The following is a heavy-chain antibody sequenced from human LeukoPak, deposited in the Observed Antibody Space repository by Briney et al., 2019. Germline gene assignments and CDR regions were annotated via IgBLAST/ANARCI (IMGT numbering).Heavy chain of an antibody. V-gene: IGHV3-53*01. CDR3: ARDSGSYLGFDY. Sequence: PGGSLRLSCAASGFTVSSNYMSWVRQAPGKGLEWVSVIYSGGSTYYADSVKGRFTISRDSSKNTLYLQMNSLRAEDTAVYYCARDSGSYLGFDYWGQGTLVTVSS. D-gene: IGHD1-26*01. J-gene: IGHJ4*02. CDR1: GFTVSSNY. CDR2: IYSGGST.